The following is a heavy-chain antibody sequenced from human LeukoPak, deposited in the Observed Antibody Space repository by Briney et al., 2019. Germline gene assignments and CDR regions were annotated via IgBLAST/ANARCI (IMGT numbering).Heavy chain of an antibody. CDR1: GGSISSYY. Sequence: SETLSLTCTVSGGSISSYYWSWIRQPPGKGLEWIGYIYYSGSTNYNPSLKSRVTISVDTSKNQFSLKLSSVTAADTAVYYCARDRLRVYDFWSGYYDHDAFDIWGQGTMVTVSS. CDR3: ARDRLRVYDFWSGYYDHDAFDI. D-gene: IGHD3-3*01. CDR2: IYYSGST. J-gene: IGHJ3*02. V-gene: IGHV4-59*01.